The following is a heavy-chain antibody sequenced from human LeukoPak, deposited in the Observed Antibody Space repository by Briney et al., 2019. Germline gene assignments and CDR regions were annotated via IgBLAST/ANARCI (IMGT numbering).Heavy chain of an antibody. CDR2: IRYDGSNK. CDR1: GFTFSSYG. J-gene: IGHJ6*03. V-gene: IGHV3-30*02. D-gene: IGHD2-2*01. Sequence: PGGSLRLSCAASGFTFSSYGMHWVRQAPGKGLEWVAFIRYDGSNKYYADSVKGRFTISRDNSKNTLYLQMNSLRAEDTAVYYCAKDLATMPDPYYYYYYMDVWGKGTTVTISS. CDR3: AKDLATMPDPYYYYYYMDV.